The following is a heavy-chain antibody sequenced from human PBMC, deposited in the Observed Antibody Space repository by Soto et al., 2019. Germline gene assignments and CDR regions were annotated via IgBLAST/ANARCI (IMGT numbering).Heavy chain of an antibody. J-gene: IGHJ3*02. Sequence: QVQVQESGPGLVKPSQTLTLTCTVSGGSISSCGYYWTWIRQHPGTGLEWLGNVHYSGTTYYNPSLKSRVTISVDTSKNHFALKLSSVTAADTAVYYCARDRKTWCSGNTCYEPDAFDIWGQGTMVTGSS. CDR3: ARDRKTWCSGNTCYEPDAFDI. V-gene: IGHV4-31*03. D-gene: IGHD2-2*01. CDR1: GGSISSCGYY. CDR2: VHYSGTT.